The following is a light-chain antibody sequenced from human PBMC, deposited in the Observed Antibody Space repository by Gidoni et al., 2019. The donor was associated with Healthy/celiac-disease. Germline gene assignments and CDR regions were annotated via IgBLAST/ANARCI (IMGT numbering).Light chain of an antibody. CDR3: QQYDNLPPLT. CDR2: DAS. Sequence: DIQMTQYPSSLSASVGERVTITCQASQDISNYFNWYQQKPGKAPKLLIYDASNLETGVPSRFSGSGSGTDFTFTISSLQPEDIATYYCQQYDNLPPLTFGGXTKVEIK. CDR1: QDISNY. J-gene: IGKJ4*01. V-gene: IGKV1-33*01.